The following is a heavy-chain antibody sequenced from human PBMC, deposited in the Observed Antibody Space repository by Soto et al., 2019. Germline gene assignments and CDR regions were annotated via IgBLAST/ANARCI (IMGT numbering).Heavy chain of an antibody. V-gene: IGHV3-15*01. CDR1: GFPFKNAL. J-gene: IGHJ4*02. CDR3: TTWDIVVVASFI. CDR2: IKSRTDGGTA. Sequence: GGSLSLSCAASGFPFKNALMTWVRQAPGKGLEWVGRIKSRTDGGTADYAAPVKGRFTISRDDSQNTMYLQMNSLKIEDTAVYYCTTWDIVVVASFIWGQGALVTVSS. D-gene: IGHD2-15*01.